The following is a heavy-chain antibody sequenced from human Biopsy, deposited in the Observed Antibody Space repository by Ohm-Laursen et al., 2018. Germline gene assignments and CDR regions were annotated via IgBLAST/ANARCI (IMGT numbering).Heavy chain of an antibody. J-gene: IGHJ5*02. D-gene: IGHD3-22*01. Sequence: GTLSFTCPVFGGTISNNNYYWGWIRQPPGKGLEWIGSIFYRGSTHYKPALKSRVNISVDTSKNQFWLKLNSVTAADTAVYYCARDYDTSGYYYVSWGQGTLVTVSS. V-gene: IGHV4-39*01. CDR1: GGTISNNNYY. CDR2: IFYRGST. CDR3: ARDYDTSGYYYVS.